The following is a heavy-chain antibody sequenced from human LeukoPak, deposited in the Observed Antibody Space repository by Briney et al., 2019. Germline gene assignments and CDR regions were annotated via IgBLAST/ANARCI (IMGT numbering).Heavy chain of an antibody. CDR2: IYYSGST. CDR3: ARDYYGMDV. V-gene: IGHV4-39*07. Sequence: PSETLCLTCTVSGGSISGSSYFWGWIRQPPGKGLEWIGSIYYSGSTYYNPSLKSRVTISVDTSKNQFSLKLSSVTAADTAVYYCARDYYGMDVWGQGTTVTVSS. J-gene: IGHJ6*01. CDR1: GGSISGSSYF.